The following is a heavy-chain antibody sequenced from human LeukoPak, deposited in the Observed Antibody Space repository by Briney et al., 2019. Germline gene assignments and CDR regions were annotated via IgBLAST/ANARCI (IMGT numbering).Heavy chain of an antibody. D-gene: IGHD5-18*01. CDR1: GGSISSYY. J-gene: IGHJ5*02. CDR3: ARDPDLHVDTHP. Sequence: SETLSLTCTVSGGSISSYYWSWIRQPAGKGLEWIGYIYYSGSTYYNPSLKSRVTISVDTSKNQFSLKLSSVTAADTAVYYCARDPDLHVDTHPWGQGTLVTVSS. CDR2: IYYSGST. V-gene: IGHV4-59*06.